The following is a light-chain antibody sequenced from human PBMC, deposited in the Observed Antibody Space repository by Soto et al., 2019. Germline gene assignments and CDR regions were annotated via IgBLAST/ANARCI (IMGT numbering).Light chain of an antibody. CDR3: QQYNNWPRT. J-gene: IGKJ1*01. V-gene: IGKV3-15*01. CDR1: QSVNHN. Sequence: DRVMTQSPDTLSASPGERVSLSCRASQSVNHNLAWYQQKPGQAPRLLIHGATTRATGIPARFSGSGSGTEFTLTISSLQSEDFAVYYCQQYNNWPRTFGQGTKVDIK. CDR2: GAT.